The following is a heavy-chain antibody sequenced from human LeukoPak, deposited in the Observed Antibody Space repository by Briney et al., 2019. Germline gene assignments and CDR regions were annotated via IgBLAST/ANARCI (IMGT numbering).Heavy chain of an antibody. CDR3: ARIRAGSHLDYFDY. Sequence: SGPTLVNPTQTLTLTCTFSGFSLRTTGMCVSWVRQPPGKALEWLACIDWDDDKYYSTSLKTRLTISKDTSKYQVVLTMTNTVPEDTAMYYCARIRAGSHLDYFDYWGLGTLVTVSS. J-gene: IGHJ4*02. V-gene: IGHV2-70*11. CDR1: GFSLRTTGMC. CDR2: IDWDDDK. D-gene: IGHD3-10*01.